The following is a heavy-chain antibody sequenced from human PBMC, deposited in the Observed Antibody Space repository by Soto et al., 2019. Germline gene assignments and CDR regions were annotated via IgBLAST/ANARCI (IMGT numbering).Heavy chain of an antibody. CDR3: AKGTRNGVTTVN. Sequence: EVQLLESGGGLVQPGGSLRISCAASGFTFSSYAMSWVRQAPGKGLEWVSAISGSDGSTYYADSVKGRFTISRDNSKSTLYLQMSSLRAEDTAVYYCAKGTRNGVTTVNWGQGTLVTVSS. J-gene: IGHJ4*02. CDR2: ISGSDGST. D-gene: IGHD2-21*02. V-gene: IGHV3-23*01. CDR1: GFTFSSYA.